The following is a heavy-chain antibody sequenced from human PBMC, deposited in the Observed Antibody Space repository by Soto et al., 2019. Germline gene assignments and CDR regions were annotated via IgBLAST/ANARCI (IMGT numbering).Heavy chain of an antibody. CDR1: GFTVSSNY. CDR2: IYSGGST. CDR3: ASYLGYCSGGSCYDAFDI. V-gene: IGHV3-66*01. J-gene: IGHJ3*02. Sequence: GGSLRLSCAASGFTVSSNYMSWVRQAPGKGLEWVSVIYSGGSTYYADSVKGRFTISRDNSKNTLYLQMNSLRAEDTAVYYCASYLGYCSGGSCYDAFDIWGQGTMVTVSS. D-gene: IGHD2-15*01.